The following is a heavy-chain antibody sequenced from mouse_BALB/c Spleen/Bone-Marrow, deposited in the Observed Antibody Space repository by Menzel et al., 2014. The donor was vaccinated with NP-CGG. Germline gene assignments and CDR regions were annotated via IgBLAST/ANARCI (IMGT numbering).Heavy chain of an antibody. J-gene: IGHJ4*01. CDR2: INPGSGGS. V-gene: IGHV1-54*01. Sequence: VQLQQSGAELVRPGTSVKVSCKASGYAFTNYWIEWVKQRPGQGLEWIGVINPGSGGSNHNEKFKGKATLTADKSSSTAYMQLSSLTSDDSAVYFCVREMTRYAMDYRGQGTSVTVSS. CDR3: VREMTRYAMDY. CDR1: GYAFTNYW.